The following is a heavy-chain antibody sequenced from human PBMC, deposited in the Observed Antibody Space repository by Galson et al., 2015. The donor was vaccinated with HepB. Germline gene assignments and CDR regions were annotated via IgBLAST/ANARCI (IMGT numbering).Heavy chain of an antibody. CDR2: ISPYDGNT. CDR1: GYTFTTYS. CDR3: ARLGVAAGFLVY. V-gene: IGHV1-18*01. J-gene: IGHJ4*02. Sequence: SVKVSCKASGYTFTTYSISWVRQAPGQGLEWMGWISPYDGNTNYAQNFQGRVTMTTDTSTSTVYMEVRSLKFDDSAVYYCARLGVAAGFLVYWGLGTLVTVSS. D-gene: IGHD2-2*01.